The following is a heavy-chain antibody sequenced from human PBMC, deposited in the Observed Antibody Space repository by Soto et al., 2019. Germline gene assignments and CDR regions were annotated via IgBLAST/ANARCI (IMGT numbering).Heavy chain of an antibody. V-gene: IGHV4-4*02. J-gene: IGHJ6*02. CDR3: ARDHPYYDFWSGYQKRRYGMDV. CDR2: IYHSGST. CDR1: GGSISSSNW. D-gene: IGHD3-3*01. Sequence: ASETLSLTCAVSGGSISSSNWWSWVRQPPGKGLEWIGEIYHSGSTNYNPSLKSRVTISVDKSKNQFSLKLSSVTAADTAVYYCARDHPYYDFWSGYQKRRYGMDVWGQGTTVTVSS.